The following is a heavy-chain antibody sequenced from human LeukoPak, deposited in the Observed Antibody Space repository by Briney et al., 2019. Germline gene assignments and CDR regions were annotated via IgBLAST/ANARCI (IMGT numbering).Heavy chain of an antibody. CDR1: GGSISSYY. V-gene: IGHV4-59*01. CDR3: AREDGSGST. Sequence: SETLSLTCTVSGGSISSYYWSWIRPPPGKGLEWIGYIYYSGSTNYNPSLKSRVTISVDTSKNQFSLKLSSVTAADTAVYYCAREDGSGSTWGQGTLVTVSS. D-gene: IGHD3-10*01. CDR2: IYYSGST. J-gene: IGHJ5*02.